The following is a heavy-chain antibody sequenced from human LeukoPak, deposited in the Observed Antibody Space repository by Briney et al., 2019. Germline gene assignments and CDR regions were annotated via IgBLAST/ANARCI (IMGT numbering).Heavy chain of an antibody. J-gene: IGHJ3*02. CDR2: ISPIFGTA. V-gene: IGHV1-69*05. Sequence: SVKVSCKGSGATFSSYAISLVRQAPGQGLEWMGGISPIFGTANYAQKFQGRVTITTDESTSTAYMELSSLRSEDTAVYYCARTYYYDSSGYGDAFDIWGQGTMVTVSS. D-gene: IGHD3-22*01. CDR3: ARTYYYDSSGYGDAFDI. CDR1: GATFSSYA.